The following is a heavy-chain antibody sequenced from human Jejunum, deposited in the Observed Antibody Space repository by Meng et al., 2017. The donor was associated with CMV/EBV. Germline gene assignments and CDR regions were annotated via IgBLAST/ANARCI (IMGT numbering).Heavy chain of an antibody. CDR2: ITGSGDTT. J-gene: IGHJ6*02. V-gene: IGHV3-23*01. Sequence: FSNYALSWVRPAPGKGLVWVSSITGSGDTTYYADSVKGRFTISRDNSKNTLCLQMNSLRAEDTAVYFCAKYLPVSGSTTPYAMDVWGQGTTVTVSS. D-gene: IGHD1-7*01. CDR1: FSNYA. CDR3: AKYLPVSGSTTPYAMDV.